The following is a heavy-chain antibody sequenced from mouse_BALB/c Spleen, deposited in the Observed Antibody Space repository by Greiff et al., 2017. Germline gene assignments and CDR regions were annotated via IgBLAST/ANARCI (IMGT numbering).Heavy chain of an antibody. J-gene: IGHJ4*01. V-gene: IGHV7-3*02. CDR1: GFTFTDYY. CDR2: IRNKANGYTT. CDR3: ARDMKYGNYVYAMDY. D-gene: IGHD2-10*02. Sequence: EVQLVESGGGLVQPGGSLRLSCATSGFTFTDYYMSWVRQPPGKALEWLGFIRNKANGYTTEYSASVKGRFTISRDNSQSILYLQMNTLRAEDSATYYCARDMKYGNYVYAMDYWGQGTSVTVSS.